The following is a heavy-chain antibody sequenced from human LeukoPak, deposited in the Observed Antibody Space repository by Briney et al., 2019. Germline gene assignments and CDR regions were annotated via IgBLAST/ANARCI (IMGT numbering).Heavy chain of an antibody. V-gene: IGHV3-74*01. J-gene: IGHJ6*02. CDR2: INNDGSSA. D-gene: IGHD1-1*01. Sequence: GGSLRLSCAASGFTFNNYWIHWVRQVPGKGLVWVSRINNDGSSASYVDSVKGRFTISRDSAKNTLFLQMNSLRAEDTAVYYCARRGTGHGMDVWGQGTTVIVSS. CDR1: GFTFNNYW. CDR3: ARRGTGHGMDV.